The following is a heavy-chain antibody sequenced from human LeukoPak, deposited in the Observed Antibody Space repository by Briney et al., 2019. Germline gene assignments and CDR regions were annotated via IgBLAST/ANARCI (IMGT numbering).Heavy chain of an antibody. D-gene: IGHD3-9*01. CDR3: ARDYYDILPGYPQGMHV. CDR2: INTGNGNT. J-gene: IGHJ6*04. Sequence: ASVKVSCKASGYTFTSYAMHWVRQAPGQRLEWMGWINTGNGNTKYSQKFQGRVTITRDTSANTTYMELSSLRSEDTAVYYCARDYYDILPGYPQGMHVWGKGTTVTVSS. CDR1: GYTFTSYA. V-gene: IGHV1-3*04.